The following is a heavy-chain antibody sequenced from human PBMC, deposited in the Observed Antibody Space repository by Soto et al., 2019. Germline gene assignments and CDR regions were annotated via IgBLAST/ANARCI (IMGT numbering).Heavy chain of an antibody. J-gene: IGHJ4*02. CDR2: FDPEDGKT. CDR3: ATGDLDYSGYDPKDFDY. CDR1: GYTLTELS. V-gene: IGHV1-24*01. D-gene: IGHD5-12*01. Sequence: ASVKVSCKVSGYTLTELSMHWVRQAPGKGLEWMGGFDPEDGKTIYAQKFQGRVTMTEDTSTDTAYMELSSPRSEDTAVYYCATGDLDYSGYDPKDFDYWGQGTLVTVSS.